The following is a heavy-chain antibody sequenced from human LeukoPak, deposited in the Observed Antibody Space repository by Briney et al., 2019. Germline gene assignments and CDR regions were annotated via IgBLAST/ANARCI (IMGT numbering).Heavy chain of an antibody. V-gene: IGHV1-18*01. CDR3: ARGVWSGTGKYYFDY. CDR2: ISAYNGNT. D-gene: IGHD3-3*01. J-gene: IGHJ4*02. Sequence: ASVKVSCKTSGYTFTSYGISWVRQAPGQGLEWMGWISAYNGNTNYAQKLQGRVTMTTDTSTSTACMELRSLRSDDTAVYYCARGVWSGTGKYYFDYWGQGTLVTVSS. CDR1: GYTFTSYG.